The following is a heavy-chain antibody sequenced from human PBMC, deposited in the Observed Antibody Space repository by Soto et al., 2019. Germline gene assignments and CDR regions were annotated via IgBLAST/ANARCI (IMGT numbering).Heavy chain of an antibody. CDR1: GGTFSSYA. D-gene: IGHD6-6*01. V-gene: IGHV1-69*01. CDR2: IIPIFGTA. J-gene: IGHJ1*01. Sequence: QVQLVQSGAEVKKPGSSVKVSCKASGGTFSSYAISWVRQAPGQGLEWMGGIIPIFGTANYAQKLQGRVTITADESASTAYMELSSLRSEDTSVYYCARGGTEYSSSSPIQHWGQGTLVTVSS. CDR3: ARGGTEYSSSSPIQH.